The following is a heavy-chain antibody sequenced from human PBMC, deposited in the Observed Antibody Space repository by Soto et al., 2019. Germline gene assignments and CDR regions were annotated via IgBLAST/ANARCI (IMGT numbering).Heavy chain of an antibody. CDR2: INPSGGST. D-gene: IGHD3-22*01. CDR3: ARAGHYYDSSGYYLFDY. CDR1: GYTFTSYY. J-gene: IGHJ4*02. V-gene: IGHV1-46*01. Sequence: EASVKVSCKASGYTFTSYYMHWVRQAPGQGLEWMGIINPSGGSTSYAQKFQGRVTMTRDTSTSTVYMELSSLRSEDTAVYYCARAGHYYDSSGYYLFDYWGQGTLVTVSS.